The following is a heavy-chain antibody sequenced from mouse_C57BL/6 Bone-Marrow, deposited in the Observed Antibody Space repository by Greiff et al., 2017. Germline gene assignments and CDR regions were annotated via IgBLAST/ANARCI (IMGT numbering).Heavy chain of an antibody. CDR3: AGSWYFDV. CDR2: IYPRSGNT. J-gene: IGHJ1*03. Sequence: VQLQQSGAELARPGASLKLSCTASGYTFTSYGISWVKQRTGQGLEWIGEIYPRSGNTYYNEKLNGKATLTADKSSSTAYMELLSLTSEDSAVYFCAGSWYFDVWGTGTTVTVSS. CDR1: GYTFTSYG. V-gene: IGHV1-81*01.